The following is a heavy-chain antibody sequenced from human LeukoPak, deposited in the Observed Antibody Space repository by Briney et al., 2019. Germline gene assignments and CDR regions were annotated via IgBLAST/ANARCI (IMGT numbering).Heavy chain of an antibody. V-gene: IGHV1-24*01. J-gene: IGHJ5*02. CDR1: GYTLTELS. CDR2: FDPEDGET. D-gene: IGHD6-13*01. CDR3: ARVRQKEAAAAANWFDP. Sequence: ASVKVSCKVSGYTLTELSMHWVRQAPGKGLEWMGGFDPEDGETIYAQKFQGRVTITADESTSTAYMELSSLRSEDTAVYYCARVRQKEAAAAANWFDPWGQGTLVTVSS.